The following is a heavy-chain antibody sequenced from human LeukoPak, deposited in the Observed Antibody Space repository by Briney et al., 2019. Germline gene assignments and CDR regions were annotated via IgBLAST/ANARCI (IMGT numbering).Heavy chain of an antibody. V-gene: IGHV3-23*01. CDR3: AKDVDRVQSYYFDY. D-gene: IGHD3-22*01. CDR1: APTFSSYA. CDR2: ISGSGGSS. Sequence: GGSLRLSCPAPAPTFSSYAMSWVRQAPGKGLEWVSAISGSGGSSYYADSVKGRFTISRDNSKNTLYLQMNSLRAEDTAIYYCAKDVDRVQSYYFDYWGQGTLVTVSS. J-gene: IGHJ4*02.